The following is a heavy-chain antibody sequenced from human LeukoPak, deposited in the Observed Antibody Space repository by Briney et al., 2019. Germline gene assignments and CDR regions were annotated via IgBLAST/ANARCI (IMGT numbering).Heavy chain of an antibody. D-gene: IGHD2-15*01. V-gene: IGHV1-2*02. CDR3: ASSSGRPGYCSGGSCYSPSPYYMDV. CDR1: GYIFTGYY. Sequence: GASVKVSCKASGYIFTGYYLHWVRQAPGQGLEWMGWINPNSGGTNYAQKFQGRVTMTRDMSTSTVYMELSSLRSEDTAVYYCASSSGRPGYCSGGSCYSPSPYYMDVWGKGTTVTVSS. CDR2: INPNSGGT. J-gene: IGHJ6*03.